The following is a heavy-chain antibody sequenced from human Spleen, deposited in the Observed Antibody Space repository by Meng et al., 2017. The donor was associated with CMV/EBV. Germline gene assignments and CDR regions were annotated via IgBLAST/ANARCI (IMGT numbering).Heavy chain of an antibody. V-gene: IGHV1-18*01. J-gene: IGHJ5*02. Sequence: ASVQVSCKASGYTFTSYGISWVRQAPGQGLEWLGWIRVYNGDTKYAQKFQDRVTMTTDTSTSTAYLELRSLRSDDTAVYYCARRGPSYCGVDCLAWFDPWGQGTLVTVSS. D-gene: IGHD2-21*01. CDR2: IRVYNGDT. CDR3: ARRGPSYCGVDCLAWFDP. CDR1: GYTFTSYG.